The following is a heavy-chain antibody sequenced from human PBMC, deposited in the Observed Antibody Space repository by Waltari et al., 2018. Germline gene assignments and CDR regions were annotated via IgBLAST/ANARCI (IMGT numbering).Heavy chain of an antibody. Sequence: QVQLVESGGCVAQPGRSLRPSCAAAGFTFSSYAMHWVRQAPGKGLEWVAVISYDGSNKYYADSVKGRFTISRDNSKNTLYLQMNSLRAEDTAVYYCARDITRGSYWYCDLWGRGTLVTVSS. CDR1: GFTFSSYA. J-gene: IGHJ2*01. D-gene: IGHD1-20*01. CDR3: ARDITRGSYWYCDL. V-gene: IGHV3-30-3*01. CDR2: ISYDGSNK.